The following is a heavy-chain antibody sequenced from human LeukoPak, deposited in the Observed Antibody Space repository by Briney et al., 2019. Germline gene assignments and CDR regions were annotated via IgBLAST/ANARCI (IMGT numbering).Heavy chain of an antibody. CDR2: ISAYNGNT. J-gene: IGHJ3*02. Sequence: ASVKVSCKASGYTFTSYGISWVRQAPGQGLEWMGWISAYNGNTNYAQKLQGRVTMTTDTSTSTAYMELSSLRSEDTAVYYCTTPDRTLGAFDIWGQGTMVTVSS. CDR1: GYTFTSYG. CDR3: TTPDRTLGAFDI. V-gene: IGHV1-18*01. D-gene: IGHD1-1*01.